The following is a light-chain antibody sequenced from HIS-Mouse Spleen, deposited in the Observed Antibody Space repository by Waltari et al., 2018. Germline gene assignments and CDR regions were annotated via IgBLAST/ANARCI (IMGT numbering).Light chain of an antibody. CDR1: QSVLYSSNNKNY. CDR3: QQYYSTPFT. CDR2: CAA. Sequence: DIVMTQSPDSLAVSLGERATINCNSSQSVLYSSNNKNYLAWYQQKPGHPPKLLIYCAATRESGVPDRFSGSGSGTDFTLTISSLQAEDVAVYYCQQYYSTPFTFGPGTKVDIK. J-gene: IGKJ3*01. V-gene: IGKV4-1*01.